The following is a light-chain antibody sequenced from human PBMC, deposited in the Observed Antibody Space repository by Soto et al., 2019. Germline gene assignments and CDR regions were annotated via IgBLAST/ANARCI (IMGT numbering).Light chain of an antibody. CDR3: QQYGSSPYT. CDR2: GTF. CDR1: QSLSTTD. J-gene: IGKJ5*01. Sequence: EIVLTQSPGTLSLSPGKRATLSCRASQSLSTTDLVWYQQKSGQPPRLVITGTFSTATGIPARFSGSGSGTDFTLTISKVEPEDSAMYYCQQYGSSPYTFGRGTRLEIQ. V-gene: IGKV3-20*01.